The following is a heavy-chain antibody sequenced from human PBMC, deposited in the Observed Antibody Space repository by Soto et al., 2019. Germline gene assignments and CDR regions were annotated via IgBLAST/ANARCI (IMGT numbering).Heavy chain of an antibody. V-gene: IGHV4-39*07. CDR1: GGSITGGSISSTTYY. J-gene: IGHJ5*02. CDR2: FFIGGNT. CDR3: ARSIDP. Sequence: SETLSLTCTVSGGSITGGSISSTTYYWGWMRQPPGKGLEWIASFFIGGNTYYNPSLKSRVTTSVDTSKNQFSLKLSSVTAADTAVYYCARSIDPWGQGTLVTVSS.